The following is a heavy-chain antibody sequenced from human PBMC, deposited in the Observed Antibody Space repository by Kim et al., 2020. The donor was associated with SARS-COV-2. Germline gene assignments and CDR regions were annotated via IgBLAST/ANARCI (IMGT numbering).Heavy chain of an antibody. V-gene: IGHV4-39*01. CDR2: T. J-gene: IGHJ4*02. CDR3: ARHRGDGYNPLDY. Sequence: TSQHPALKSRVTITVDKSKNPFSLKLSSVTAADTAVYYCARHRGDGYNPLDYWGQGTLVTVSS. D-gene: IGHD3-10*01.